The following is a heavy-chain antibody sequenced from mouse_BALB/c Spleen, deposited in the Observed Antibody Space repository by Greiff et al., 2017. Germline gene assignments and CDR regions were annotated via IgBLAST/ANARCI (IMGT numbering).Heavy chain of an antibody. CDR1: GFTFTDYY. CDR2: IRNKANGYTT. V-gene: IGHV7-3*02. Sequence: EVKLMESGGGLVQPGGSLRLSCATSGFTFTDYYMSWVRQPPGKALEWLGFIRNKANGYTTEYSASVKGRFTISRDNSQSILYLQRNTLRAEDSATYYCARDGATAWFAYWGKGTLVTVSA. CDR3: ARDGATAWFAY. J-gene: IGHJ3*01. D-gene: IGHD3-1*01.